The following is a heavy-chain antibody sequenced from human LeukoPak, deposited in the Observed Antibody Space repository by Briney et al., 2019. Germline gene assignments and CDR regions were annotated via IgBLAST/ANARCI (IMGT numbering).Heavy chain of an antibody. CDR3: AKESTR. D-gene: IGHD2-2*01. Sequence: GGSLRLSCAASGFTFSSYGMHWVRQAPGKGLEWVAVISYDGSNKYYADSVKGRFTISRDNSKNTLCLQMNSLRAEDTAVYYCAKESTRWGQGTLVTVSS. V-gene: IGHV3-30*18. J-gene: IGHJ4*02. CDR1: GFTFSSYG. CDR2: ISYDGSNK.